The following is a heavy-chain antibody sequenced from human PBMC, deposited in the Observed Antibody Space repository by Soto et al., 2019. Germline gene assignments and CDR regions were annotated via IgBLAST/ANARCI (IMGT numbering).Heavy chain of an antibody. J-gene: IGHJ6*02. CDR3: ANDRGGYYYYGMDV. CDR1: GFTFSSYA. D-gene: IGHD3-10*01. CDR2: ISGSGGST. Sequence: EVQLLESGGGLVQPGGSLRLSCAASGFTFSSYAMSWVRQAPGKGLEWVSAISGSGGSTYYADSVKGRFTISRDNSKNTRYMRMNGWRAGDTAVYYCANDRGGYYYYGMDVWGQGTTVTVSS. V-gene: IGHV3-23*01.